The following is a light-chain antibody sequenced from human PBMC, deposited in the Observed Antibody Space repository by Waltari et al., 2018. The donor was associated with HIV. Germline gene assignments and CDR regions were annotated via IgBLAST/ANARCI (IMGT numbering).Light chain of an antibody. J-gene: IGLJ3*02. CDR1: SSTIGAGYD. CDR2: GNS. V-gene: IGLV1-40*01. Sequence: QSVLTQPPSVSGAPGQRVTISCTGSSSTIGAGYDVHWYQQLPGTAPKLLIYGNSNRPSGVPDRFSGSKSGTPASLAITGLLAEDEADYYCQSYDSSLSVWVFGGGTKLTVL. CDR3: QSYDSSLSVWV.